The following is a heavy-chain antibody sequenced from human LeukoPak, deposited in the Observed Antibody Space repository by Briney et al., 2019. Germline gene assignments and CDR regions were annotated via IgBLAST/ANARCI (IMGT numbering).Heavy chain of an antibody. CDR3: ARDESSLGSLDN. CDR2: ISYEGSNK. Sequence: GGSLRLSCAASGFTFSSYAMHWVRQAPGKGLEWVAVISYEGSNKYYADSVKGRFTISRDNSKNTLYLQMNSLRAEDTAVYYCARDESSLGSLDNWGQGTLVAVSS. V-gene: IGHV3-30-3*01. D-gene: IGHD1-26*01. J-gene: IGHJ4*02. CDR1: GFTFSSYA.